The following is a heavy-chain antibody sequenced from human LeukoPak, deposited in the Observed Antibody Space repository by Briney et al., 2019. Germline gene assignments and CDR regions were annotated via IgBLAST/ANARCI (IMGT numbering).Heavy chain of an antibody. CDR3: ARPHYYDSSGYYYEISY. J-gene: IGHJ4*02. Sequence: PGGSLRLSCAASGFTFNKYSMFWVRQAPGKGLEWVSFISYDGNHKSYADSVKGRFTISRDNSKNTLYLQMNSLRAEDTAVYYCARPHYYDSSGYYYEISYWGQGTLVTVSS. CDR2: ISYDGNHK. D-gene: IGHD3-22*01. CDR1: GFTFNKYS. V-gene: IGHV3-30*04.